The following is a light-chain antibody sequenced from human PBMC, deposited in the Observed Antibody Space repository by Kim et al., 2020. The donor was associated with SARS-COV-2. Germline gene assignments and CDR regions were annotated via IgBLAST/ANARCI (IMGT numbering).Light chain of an antibody. CDR1: KVGYKY. CDR3: QAWDSSTVV. V-gene: IGLV3-1*01. CDR2: EDS. Sequence: SGSPGQTARITVSGDKVGYKYDCWYQKKPGQSPVPVIYEDSKRPSGIPERFSGSNSGNRAPLTISGTQAMDEADYYCQAWDSSTVVFGGGTQLTVL. J-gene: IGLJ2*01.